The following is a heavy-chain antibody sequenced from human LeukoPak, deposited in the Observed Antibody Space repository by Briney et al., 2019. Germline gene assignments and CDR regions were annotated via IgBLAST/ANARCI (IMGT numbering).Heavy chain of an antibody. CDR2: ITPSGGT. V-gene: IGHV1-2*02. CDR3: ARDRYGDGFAHFDY. CDR1: GYTFTSYA. Sequence: ASEKVSCKASGYTFTSYAMHWVRQAPGQGLEWMGWITPSGGTNYPQKFQGRVAITRDTSITTAYMDLSRLTSNDTAVYYCARDRYGDGFAHFDYWGQGALVTVSS. D-gene: IGHD5-24*01. J-gene: IGHJ4*02.